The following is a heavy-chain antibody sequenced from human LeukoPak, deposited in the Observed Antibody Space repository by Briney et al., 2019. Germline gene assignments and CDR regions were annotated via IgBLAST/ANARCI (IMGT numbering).Heavy chain of an antibody. Sequence: ASVKVSCKASGYTFTSYGISWVRQAPGQGLEWMGWISAYNGNTNYAQKLQGRVTMTTDTSTSTAYMELRSLRSDDTAVYYCARDWFFRQRWLQLPQTFDYWGQGTLVTVSS. CDR2: ISAYNGNT. J-gene: IGHJ4*02. D-gene: IGHD5-24*01. V-gene: IGHV1-18*01. CDR3: ARDWFFRQRWLQLPQTFDY. CDR1: GYTFTSYG.